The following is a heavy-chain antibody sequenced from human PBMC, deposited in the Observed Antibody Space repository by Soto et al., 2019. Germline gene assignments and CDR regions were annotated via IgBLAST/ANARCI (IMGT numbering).Heavy chain of an antibody. V-gene: IGHV2-5*02. CDR2: IYWDDDK. D-gene: IGHD3-16*01. Sequence: QITLKESGPTLVNPTQTLTLTCTFSGFSLSTSGVGVGWIRQPPGKALEWLALIYWDDDKRYSPSLKSRLTNTKNTSKNQVVLTMTNMDPVDTATYYCAHIGGLGELARGYYYGMDVWGQGTTVTVSS. CDR3: AHIGGLGELARGYYYGMDV. J-gene: IGHJ6*02. CDR1: GFSLSTSGVG.